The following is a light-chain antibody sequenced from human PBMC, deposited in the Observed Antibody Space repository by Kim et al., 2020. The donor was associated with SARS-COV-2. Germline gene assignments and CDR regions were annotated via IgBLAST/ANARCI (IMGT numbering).Light chain of an antibody. V-gene: IGLV1-44*01. Sequence: QSVLTQPSSASGAPGQRVTISCSGSSSNIGSYSVHWYQQLPGTAPKLLIYFNDQRPSGVPDRFSGSKSGTSASLAISGLQSEDEADYYCAAWDDSLSGPVVFGGGTQLTVL. CDR3: AAWDDSLSGPVV. J-gene: IGLJ3*02. CDR2: FND. CDR1: SSNIGSYS.